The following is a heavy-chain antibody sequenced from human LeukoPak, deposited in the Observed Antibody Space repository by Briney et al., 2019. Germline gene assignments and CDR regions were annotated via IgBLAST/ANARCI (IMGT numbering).Heavy chain of an antibody. CDR2: ISWNSGSI. CDR1: GFTFDDYA. Sequence: PGRSLRLSCAASGFTFDDYAMHWVRQAPGKGLEWVSGISWNSGSIGYADSVKGRFTISRDNVKNSLYLQMNSLRAEDTALYYCAKATDILTGFLDYWGQGTLVTVSS. V-gene: IGHV3-9*01. D-gene: IGHD3-9*01. J-gene: IGHJ4*02. CDR3: AKATDILTGFLDY.